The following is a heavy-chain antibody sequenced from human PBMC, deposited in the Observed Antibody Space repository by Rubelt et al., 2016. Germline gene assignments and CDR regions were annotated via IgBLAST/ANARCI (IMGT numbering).Heavy chain of an antibody. Sequence: EVQLLESGGGLVQPGGSLRLSCAASGFTFSSYAMSWVRQAPGKGLEWVSAISGSGGSTYYADSVKGRFTISRDNSKNTLYLQMNSLRAEETAVYYCAREKWADSSGYYADYWGQGTLVTVSS. J-gene: IGHJ4*02. V-gene: IGHV3-23*01. D-gene: IGHD3-22*01. CDR1: GFTFSSYA. CDR3: AREKWADSSGYYADY. CDR2: ISGSGGST.